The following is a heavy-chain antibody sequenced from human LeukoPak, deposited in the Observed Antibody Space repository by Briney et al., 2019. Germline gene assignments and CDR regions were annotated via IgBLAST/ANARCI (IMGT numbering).Heavy chain of an antibody. V-gene: IGHV3-23*01. Sequence: GGSLRLSCAATGFTFSSYAMSWVRQAPGKGLEWVSAISGSGGSTYYADSVKGRFTISRDNSKNTLYLQMNSLRAEDTAVYYCAKLYSSLSFQYWLDPWGQGTLVTVSS. D-gene: IGHD6-13*01. CDR1: GFTFSSYA. J-gene: IGHJ5*02. CDR3: AKLYSSLSFQYWLDP. CDR2: ISGSGGST.